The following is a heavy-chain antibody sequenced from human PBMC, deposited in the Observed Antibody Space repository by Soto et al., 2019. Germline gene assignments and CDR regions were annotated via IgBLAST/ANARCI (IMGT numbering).Heavy chain of an antibody. CDR2: ISYDGSNK. V-gene: IGHV3-30*18. CDR1: GFTFSSYG. CDR3: ANDRQQLALEIFDY. Sequence: GGSLRLSCAASGFTFSSYGMHWVRQAPGKGLEWVAVISYDGSNKYYADSVKGRFTISRDNSKNTLYLQMNSLRAEDTAVYYCANDRQQLALEIFDYWGQGTLVTVSS. J-gene: IGHJ4*02. D-gene: IGHD6-13*01.